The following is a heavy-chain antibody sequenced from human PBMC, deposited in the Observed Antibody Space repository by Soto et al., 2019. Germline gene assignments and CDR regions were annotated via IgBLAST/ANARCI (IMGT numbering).Heavy chain of an antibody. CDR3: ARLPRLPMYFYYYYMGV. J-gene: IGHJ6*03. D-gene: IGHD4-17*01. V-gene: IGHV4-34*01. Sequence: SETLSLTCAVYGGSFSGYYWSWIRQPPGKGLEWIGEINHSGSTNYNPSLKSRVTTSVDASKNQFSLKLSSATAADTAVYYCARLPRLPMYFYYYYMGVWGKGTTVTVSS. CDR1: GGSFSGYY. CDR2: INHSGST.